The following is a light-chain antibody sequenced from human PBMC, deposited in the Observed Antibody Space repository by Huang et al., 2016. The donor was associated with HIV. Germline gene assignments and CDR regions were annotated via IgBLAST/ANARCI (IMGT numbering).Light chain of an antibody. V-gene: IGKV3-11*01. Sequence: EIVLTQSPATLSVSPGESVTLSCRASQSVNSYLAWYQQKSGQAPRLLIYDSSNRATGVPARFTGSGSGTDFTLPISTLEREDFAMYYCQQRNSWPLTFGGGTKVEIK. J-gene: IGKJ4*01. CDR3: QQRNSWPLT. CDR2: DSS. CDR1: QSVNSY.